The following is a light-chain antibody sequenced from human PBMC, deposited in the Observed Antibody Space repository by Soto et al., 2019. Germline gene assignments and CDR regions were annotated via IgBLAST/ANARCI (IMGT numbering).Light chain of an antibody. CDR2: DAS. V-gene: IGKV1-13*02. CDR3: QQFNSYPLT. J-gene: IGKJ5*01. Sequence: AIQLTQSPSSLSASVGDRVNITCRASQGISSALAWYQQKPGKAPNLLIYDASSLESGVPSRFGGSGSGTDFTLTISSLQPEDFATYYCQQFNSYPLTFGQGTRLEMK. CDR1: QGISSA.